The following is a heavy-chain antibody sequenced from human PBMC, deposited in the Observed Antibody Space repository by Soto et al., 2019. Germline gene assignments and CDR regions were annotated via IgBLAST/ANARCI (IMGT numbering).Heavy chain of an antibody. Sequence: GGSLRLSCAASGFTFSSYGMHWVRQAPGKGLEWVAVISYDGSNKYYADSVKGRFTISRDNSKNTLYLQMNSLRAEDTAVYYCAKLEVTIYNFDYWGQGTLVTVSS. CDR1: GFTFSSYG. J-gene: IGHJ4*02. D-gene: IGHD4-4*01. CDR2: ISYDGSNK. V-gene: IGHV3-30*18. CDR3: AKLEVTIYNFDY.